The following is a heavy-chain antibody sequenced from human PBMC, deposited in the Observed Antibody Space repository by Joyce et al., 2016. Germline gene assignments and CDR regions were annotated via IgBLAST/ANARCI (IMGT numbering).Heavy chain of an antibody. CDR2: ITSSSYTI. CDR3: ARRSASYGSGSYYNVVDI. Sequence: EVQLVQSGGGLVQPGGSLRLSCAASGFTFNGYSMNWVRQAPGKGLEWISYITSSSYTIYYADSVKGRFTVARDNAKNSLYLQMNSLGVEDTAVYYCARRSASYGSGSYYNVVDIWGQGTMVTVSS. V-gene: IGHV3-48*01. J-gene: IGHJ3*02. D-gene: IGHD3-10*01. CDR1: GFTFNGYS.